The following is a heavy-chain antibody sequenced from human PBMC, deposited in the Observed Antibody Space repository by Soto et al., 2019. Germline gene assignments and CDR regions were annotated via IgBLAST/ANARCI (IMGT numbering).Heavy chain of an antibody. CDR1: GLTVSDHY. V-gene: IGHV3-72*01. CDR2: TRNKDNSYTT. Sequence: QLVESGGGLVQPGGSLRLSCAASGLTVSDHYMDWVRQAPGKGLEWVGRTRNKDNSYTTEYAAAVEGRFTISRDDSKNSLYLQMNSLKTEDTAVYFCARDSGSHYSAFDIWGQGTMVTVSS. D-gene: IGHD1-26*01. J-gene: IGHJ3*02. CDR3: ARDSGSHYSAFDI.